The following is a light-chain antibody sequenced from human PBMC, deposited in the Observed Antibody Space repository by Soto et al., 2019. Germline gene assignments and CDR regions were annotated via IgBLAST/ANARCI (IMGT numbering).Light chain of an antibody. CDR3: TSYTSSTTRNYV. CDR2: EVS. V-gene: IGLV2-14*01. Sequence: QSSLGQPASVSGSPGQSITISCTGTSSDVCGYNYVSWYQQHPGKSPKLRIYEVSRRPSGGSNRFSGSKSVNTASLTISGLQAQDEADYYCTSYTSSTTRNYVFGTGT. J-gene: IGLJ1*01. CDR1: SSDVCGYNY.